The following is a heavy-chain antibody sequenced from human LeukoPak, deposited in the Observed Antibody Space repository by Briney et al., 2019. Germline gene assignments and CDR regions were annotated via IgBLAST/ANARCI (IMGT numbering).Heavy chain of an antibody. J-gene: IGHJ6*02. CDR1: GGSISAYD. CDR2: IYDSQIS. V-gene: IGHV4-59*08. CDR3: ARHSLVFYGSGSYFLDSTDV. Sequence: SETLSLTCTVSGGSISAYDWSWIRQPPGKGLEWIGNIYDSQISSYNPSLKSRVTISLDTSQNQLSLDLSSVTAADTAVYYCARHSLVFYGSGSYFLDSTDVWGQGTTVTVSS. D-gene: IGHD3-10*01.